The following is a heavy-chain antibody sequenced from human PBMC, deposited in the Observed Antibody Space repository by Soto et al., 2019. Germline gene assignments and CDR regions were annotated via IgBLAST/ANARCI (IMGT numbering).Heavy chain of an antibody. CDR1: GFNFGFFG. CDR3: ARGNLSFDFDS. D-gene: IGHD1-26*01. Sequence: GGSLRLSCAASGFNFGFFGMHWVRQAPGKGLEWVAFISGDGINTQYADSVRGRFTLSRDYSRKTMYLQMDSLRDEDTALYYCARGNLSFDFDSWGLGTLVTFSS. J-gene: IGHJ4*02. CDR2: ISGDGINT. V-gene: IGHV3-30*03.